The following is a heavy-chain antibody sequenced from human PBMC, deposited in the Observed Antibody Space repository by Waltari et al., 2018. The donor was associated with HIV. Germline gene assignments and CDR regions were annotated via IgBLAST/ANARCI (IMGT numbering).Heavy chain of an antibody. CDR3: AKAVGDTSGRYWGGDV. CDR2: IRAGGTK. J-gene: IGHJ6*02. Sequence: EVQLVESGGGLVQPGGSLRPSCAGSGFTFSNYEMTWVRQAPGKGLEWISYIRAGGTKYYADSVKGRFSISRDNAKNALYLQMNSLRAEDTAVYYCAKAVGDTSGRYWGGDVWGQGTTVTVSS. D-gene: IGHD6-19*01. CDR1: GFTFSNYE. V-gene: IGHV3-48*03.